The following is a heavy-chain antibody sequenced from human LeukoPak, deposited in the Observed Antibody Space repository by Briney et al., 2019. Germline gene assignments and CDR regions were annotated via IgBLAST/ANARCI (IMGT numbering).Heavy chain of an antibody. CDR2: INHSGST. CDR1: GGSFSGYY. J-gene: IGHJ4*02. D-gene: IGHD5-24*01. V-gene: IGHV4-34*01. CDR3: ARGQRWQQHDY. Sequence: SETLSLTCAVYGGSFSGYYWSWIRQPPGKGLEWIGEINHSGSTNYNPSLKSRVTISVDTSKNQFSLKLSSVTAADTAVYYCARGQRWQQHDYWGQGTLVTVSS.